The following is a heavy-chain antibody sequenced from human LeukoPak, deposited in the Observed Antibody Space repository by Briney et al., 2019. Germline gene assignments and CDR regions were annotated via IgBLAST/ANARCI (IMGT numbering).Heavy chain of an antibody. CDR1: GFTVSSNY. V-gene: IGHV3-66*01. CDR2: IYSGGST. J-gene: IGHJ3*02. CDR3: ARDQVVTSPHDAFDI. D-gene: IGHD4-23*01. Sequence: GGSLRLSCAASGFTVSSNYMSWVRQAPGKGLEWVSVIYSGGSTYYADSVKGRFTISRDNSKNTLYLQMNSLRAEDTAVYYCARDQVVTSPHDAFDIWGQGTMVTVSS.